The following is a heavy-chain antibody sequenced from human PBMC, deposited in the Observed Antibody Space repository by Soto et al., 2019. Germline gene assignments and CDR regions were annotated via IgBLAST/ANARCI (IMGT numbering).Heavy chain of an antibody. J-gene: IGHJ4*02. CDR3: AHRPLPYSHSFDY. Sequence: QITLKESGPLLVKPTETLTLTCTFSGFSLSTRGVGVGWIRQPPGKALEWLALIYWDDDKRYSPSLESRVTITKDTSKNQVVLTLTNLDPVHTATYYCAHRPLPYSHSFDYWGQGALVTVSS. CDR2: IYWDDDK. CDR1: GFSLSTRGVG. D-gene: IGHD4-4*01. V-gene: IGHV2-5*02.